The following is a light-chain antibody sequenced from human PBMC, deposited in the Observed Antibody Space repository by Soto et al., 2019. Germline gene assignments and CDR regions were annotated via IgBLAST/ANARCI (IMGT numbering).Light chain of an antibody. CDR1: QGIGSY. CDR2: AAS. J-gene: IGKJ1*01. Sequence: AIRMTQSPSSFSASTGDRVTITCRASQGIGSYLAWYQQKPGKAPKLLIYAASTLQSGVPSRFSGSGSGTDFTLTISCLQSEDFATYYCQQYYSYPRTFGQGTKVELK. V-gene: IGKV1-8*01. CDR3: QQYYSYPRT.